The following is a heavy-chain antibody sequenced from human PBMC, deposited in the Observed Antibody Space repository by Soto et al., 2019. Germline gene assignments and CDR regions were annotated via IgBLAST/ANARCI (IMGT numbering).Heavy chain of an antibody. CDR1: GFNFTYNA. J-gene: IGHJ4*02. V-gene: IGHV3-23*01. CDR3: ARLHGGTAPRTAY. D-gene: IGHD6-13*01. Sequence: PGGSLRLSCTASGFNFTYNAISWVRQAPWKGLQWVSTVSGHGENTYDAESVMGRFTISRDKSKNTLYLQMNSLRVEDTAVYYCARLHGGTAPRTAYWGQGTPVTVSS. CDR2: VSGHGENT.